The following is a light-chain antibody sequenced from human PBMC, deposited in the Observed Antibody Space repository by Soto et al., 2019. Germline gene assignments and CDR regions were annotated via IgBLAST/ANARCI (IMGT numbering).Light chain of an antibody. CDR3: QQYGSSPRT. Sequence: EIVLTQSPDTLSLSPGERATLSCRASQTVNNNYVAWYQQKPGQAPRLLIFRASNKATGIPDRFSGSGSGTDFTLTISRLEPEDFAVYYCQQYGSSPRTFGQGTKVDIK. CDR2: RAS. J-gene: IGKJ1*01. V-gene: IGKV3-20*01. CDR1: QTVNNNY.